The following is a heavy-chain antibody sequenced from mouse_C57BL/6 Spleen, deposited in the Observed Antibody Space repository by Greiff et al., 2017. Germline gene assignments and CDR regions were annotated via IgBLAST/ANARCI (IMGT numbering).Heavy chain of an antibody. CDR2: INPSTGGT. Sequence: EVQLQQSGPELVKPGASVKISCKASGYSFTGYYMNWVKQSPEKSLEWIGEINPSTGGTTYNQKFKAKATLTVDKSSSTAYMQLKSLTSEDSAVYYCARAHDGYYYFDYWGQGTTLTVSS. D-gene: IGHD2-3*01. V-gene: IGHV1-42*01. J-gene: IGHJ2*01. CDR3: ARAHDGYYYFDY. CDR1: GYSFTGYY.